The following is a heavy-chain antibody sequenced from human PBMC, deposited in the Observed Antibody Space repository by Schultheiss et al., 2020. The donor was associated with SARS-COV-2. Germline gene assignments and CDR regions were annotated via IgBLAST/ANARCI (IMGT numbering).Heavy chain of an antibody. CDR2: ISDSGGST. J-gene: IGHJ3*02. V-gene: IGHV3-23*01. CDR1: GFTFSSYS. D-gene: IGHD2-2*01. Sequence: GGSLRLSCAASGFTFSSYSMNWVRQAPGKGLEWVSAISDSGGSTYYADSVKGRFTISRDNSKNTLYLQMNSLRAEDTAVYYCAKGPLGYCSSTSCYQGLGYAFDIWGQGTMVTVSS. CDR3: AKGPLGYCSSTSCYQGLGYAFDI.